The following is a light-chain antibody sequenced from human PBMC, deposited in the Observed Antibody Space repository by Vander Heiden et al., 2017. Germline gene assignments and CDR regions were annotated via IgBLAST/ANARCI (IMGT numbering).Light chain of an antibody. V-gene: IGLV3-21*02. Sequence: SHVLTQPPSVSVAPGQTAKITCGGENVGSKTVHWYQQKSGQTPLLVVYDDSARPSGIPGRFSGSNSGNTATLTVTRVEAGDEADYYCQVWDNTGDPNWVFGGGTKLTVL. J-gene: IGLJ3*02. CDR3: QVWDNTGDPNWV. CDR2: DDS. CDR1: NVGSKT.